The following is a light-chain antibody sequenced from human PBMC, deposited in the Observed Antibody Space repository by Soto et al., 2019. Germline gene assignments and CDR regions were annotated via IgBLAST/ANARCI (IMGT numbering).Light chain of an antibody. V-gene: IGLV2-14*01. CDR2: EVS. J-gene: IGLJ1*01. CDR3: SSFRSSSTLYV. Sequence: SVLTQPASVSGSPGQSITISCTGTSSDVGGYKYVSWYQQHPGKAPKLMLYEVSNRPSGVSDRFSGSKSGNTASLTISGLQAEDEADYYCSSFRSSSTLYVFGTGTKVTVL. CDR1: SSDVGGYKY.